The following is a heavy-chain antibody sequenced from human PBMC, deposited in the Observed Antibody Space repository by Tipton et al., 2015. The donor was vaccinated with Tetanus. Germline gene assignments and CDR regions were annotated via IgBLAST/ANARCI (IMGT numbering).Heavy chain of an antibody. D-gene: IGHD6-19*01. CDR2: IKHDETEK. Sequence: SLRLSCAASGFTFSSYWMSWVRQAPGKGLEWVANIKHDETEKYYVDSVRGRFNISRDNAKRSLYLQMDSLRAEDTAVYYCARERGTSGWGFWGQGTLVSVSP. CDR3: ARERGTSGWGF. V-gene: IGHV3-7*01. CDR1: GFTFSSYW. J-gene: IGHJ4*02.